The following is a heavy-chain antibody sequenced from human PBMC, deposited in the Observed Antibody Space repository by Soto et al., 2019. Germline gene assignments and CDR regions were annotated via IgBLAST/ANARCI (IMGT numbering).Heavy chain of an antibody. Sequence: EVLLVESGGGLVQPGGSLRLSCAASGFPFSTYDMHWVRQSPGKGLEWISAIGAAGDTYYSDSMKGRFTISRDNAMSSLYLQMNSLSAGDSAVYYCSRGPVAGPSYYYMDMWGKGTTVIVSS. D-gene: IGHD6-19*01. V-gene: IGHV3-13*01. CDR3: SRGPVAGPSYYYMDM. CDR2: IGAAGDT. J-gene: IGHJ6*03. CDR1: GFPFSTYD.